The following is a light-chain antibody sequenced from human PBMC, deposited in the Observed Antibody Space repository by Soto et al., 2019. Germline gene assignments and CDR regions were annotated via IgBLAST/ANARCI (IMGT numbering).Light chain of an antibody. CDR1: QSVSWSF. CDR3: QQYGSSFT. J-gene: IGKJ4*01. V-gene: IGKV3-20*01. Sequence: EIVLTQSPGTLSLSPGERATLSCRASQSVSWSFVAWYQQKPGQAPRPLVYDTSSRATGIPDRFSGSGSGADFTLFISRLEPEEFAVYYCQQYGSSFTFGGGTRVEIK. CDR2: DTS.